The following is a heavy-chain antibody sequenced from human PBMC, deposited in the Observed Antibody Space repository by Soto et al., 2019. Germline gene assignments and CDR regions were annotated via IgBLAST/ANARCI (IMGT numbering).Heavy chain of an antibody. V-gene: IGHV3-30-3*01. CDR1: GFTFSSYA. D-gene: IGHD2-21*02. CDR2: ISYDGSNK. CDR3: ARDAVVTAIPDDYGMDV. J-gene: IGHJ6*02. Sequence: QVQLVESGGGVVQPGRSLRLSCAASGFTFSSYAMHWVRQAPGKGLEWVAVISYDGSNKYYADSVKGRFTISRDNSKNTLYLQMNSLRAEDTAVYYCARDAVVTAIPDDYGMDVWGQGTTVTVSS.